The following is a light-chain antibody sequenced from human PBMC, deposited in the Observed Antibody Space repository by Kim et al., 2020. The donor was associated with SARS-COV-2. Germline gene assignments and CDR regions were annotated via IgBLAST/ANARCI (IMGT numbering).Light chain of an antibody. J-gene: IGKJ5*01. CDR3: QQYHHWPPIT. CDR1: QSVSSD. Sequence: EIVMTQSPATLSVSPGERATLSCRASQSVSSDLAWYQQKPGQTPRLLIYGASTRATGIPARFSGSGSGTDFTLTITSLQSEDFAVYYCQQYHHWPPITFGQETRLEI. V-gene: IGKV3-15*01. CDR2: GAS.